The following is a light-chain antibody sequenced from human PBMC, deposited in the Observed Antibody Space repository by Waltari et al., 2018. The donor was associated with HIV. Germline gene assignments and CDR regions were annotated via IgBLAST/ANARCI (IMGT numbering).Light chain of an antibody. V-gene: IGKV3-15*01. Sequence: EVVMTQSPATLPVSPGERVTLSCRASQSVNSQLAWYQQKAGQAPRLLIHGASSRASGIPARFSGSGSGTDFSLTISSLKSEDFAIYYCQQYDNWPYTFGQGTK. CDR2: GAS. CDR3: QQYDNWPYT. J-gene: IGKJ2*01. CDR1: QSVNSQ.